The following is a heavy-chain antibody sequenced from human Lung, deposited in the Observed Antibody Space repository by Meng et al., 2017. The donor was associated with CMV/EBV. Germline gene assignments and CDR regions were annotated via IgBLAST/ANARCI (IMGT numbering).Heavy chain of an antibody. Sequence: QITLKESGPTLVNPTQILTLTCTFSGFSLSTSGVGVGWIRQPPGKALECLAIIYGDDEKRYSPSLESRLTVTKDTSKNQVVLTMTNMVPVDTATYYCARAAARPSDWFDPWGQGTLVTVSS. V-gene: IGHV2-5*02. CDR1: GFSLSTSGVG. J-gene: IGHJ5*02. CDR3: ARAAARPSDWFDP. D-gene: IGHD6-6*01. CDR2: IYGDDEK.